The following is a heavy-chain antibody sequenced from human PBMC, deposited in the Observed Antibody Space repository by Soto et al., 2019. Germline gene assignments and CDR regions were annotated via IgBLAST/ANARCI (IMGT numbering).Heavy chain of an antibody. CDR2: IRSSGNTI. V-gene: IGHV3-48*01. CDR3: AREGSSRSYYYDY. CDR1: GFTFSDYS. Sequence: EVQLVESGGGLVQPGGSLRLSCAASGFTFSDYSMNWVRQAPGKGLEWVSYIRSSGNTIYYADSVRGRFTISRDSAENSLYLQMTSLRVEDTAVYYCAREGSSRSYYYDYWGQGTLVTVSS. J-gene: IGHJ4*02. D-gene: IGHD6-13*01.